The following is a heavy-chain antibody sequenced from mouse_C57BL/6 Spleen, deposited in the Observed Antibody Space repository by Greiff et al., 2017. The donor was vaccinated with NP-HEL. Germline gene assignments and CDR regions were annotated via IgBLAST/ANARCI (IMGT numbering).Heavy chain of an antibody. Sequence: VKVEESAPGLVAPPQRLSITCTVPGFSLTSYGVEWVSQRPGKGLEWLGVIWGGGSTNYTSALMSRLSISKDNSKSQVFLKMNSLQTDVTAMYYCAKHGGYCYLGYWGQGTLVNVSA. CDR1: GFSLTSYG. CDR3: AKHGGYCYLGY. D-gene: IGHD2-12*01. V-gene: IGHV2-9*01. J-gene: IGHJ3*01. CDR2: IWGGGST.